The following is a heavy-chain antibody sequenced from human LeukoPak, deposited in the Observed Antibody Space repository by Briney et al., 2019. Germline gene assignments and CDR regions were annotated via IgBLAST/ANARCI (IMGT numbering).Heavy chain of an antibody. D-gene: IGHD3-3*01. J-gene: IGHJ4*02. Sequence: ASVKVSCKTSGYTFTDHGISWVRQAPGQGLEWMGWISVYNVNTNYAQKFQGRVTMTRDTSTNTVYMELTSLTSDDTAVYFCARDEIFGVGTHFDYWGQGTLVIVSS. CDR3: ARDEIFGVGTHFDY. V-gene: IGHV1-18*01. CDR1: GYTFTDHG. CDR2: ISVYNVNT.